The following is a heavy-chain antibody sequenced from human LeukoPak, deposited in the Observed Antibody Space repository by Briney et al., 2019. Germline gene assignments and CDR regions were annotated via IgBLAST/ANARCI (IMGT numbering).Heavy chain of an antibody. Sequence: GESLKICCKGSGYSFTNYWICWVRQMPGKGLEWMGIIYPGDSDTRYSPSFQGQVTISAAKSINTAYLQWSSLKASDTAMYYCTTTMLRGLIITQFDYWGQGTLVTVSS. D-gene: IGHD3-10*01. V-gene: IGHV5-51*01. CDR2: IYPGDSDT. CDR1: GYSFTNYW. J-gene: IGHJ4*02. CDR3: TTTMLRGLIITQFDY.